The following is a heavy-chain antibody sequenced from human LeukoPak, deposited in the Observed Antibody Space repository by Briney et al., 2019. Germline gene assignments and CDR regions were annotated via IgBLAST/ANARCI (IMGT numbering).Heavy chain of an antibody. D-gene: IGHD2-15*01. V-gene: IGHV3-23*01. J-gene: IGHJ4*02. Sequence: GGSLRLSCAASGFTFSSYAMSWVRQAPGKGLEWVSAISGSGGSTYYADSVKGRFTISRDNSKNTLYLQMDSLRAEDTAVYYCAKDWPRYCSGGSCSGYWGQGTLVTVSS. CDR3: AKDWPRYCSGGSCSGY. CDR1: GFTFSSYA. CDR2: ISGSGGST.